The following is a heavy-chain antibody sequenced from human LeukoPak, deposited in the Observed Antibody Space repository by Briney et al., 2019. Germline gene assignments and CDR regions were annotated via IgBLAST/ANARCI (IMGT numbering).Heavy chain of an antibody. CDR3: ARDEPVDP. CDR1: GGSFSGYY. Sequence: SETLSLTCAVYGGSFSGYYWSWIRQPPGKGLEWIGEINHSGSTNYNPSLKSRVTISVDTSKNQFSLKLSSVTAADTAVYYCARDEPVDPWGQGTLVTVSS. J-gene: IGHJ5*02. D-gene: IGHD1-14*01. CDR2: INHSGST. V-gene: IGHV4-34*01.